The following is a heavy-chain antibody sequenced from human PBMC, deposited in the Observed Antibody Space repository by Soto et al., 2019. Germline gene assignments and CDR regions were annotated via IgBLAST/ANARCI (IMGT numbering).Heavy chain of an antibody. V-gene: IGHV4-30-2*01. Sequence: NPSETLSLTCAVSGGSISSGGYSWSWIRQPPGKGLEWIGYIYHSGSTYYNPSLKSRVTISVDRSKNQFSLKLSSVTAADTAVYYCARVVSGYSGYDYRTIDYWGQGTLVTVSS. J-gene: IGHJ4*02. CDR3: ARVVSGYSGYDYRTIDY. CDR2: IYHSGST. CDR1: GGSISSGGYS. D-gene: IGHD5-12*01.